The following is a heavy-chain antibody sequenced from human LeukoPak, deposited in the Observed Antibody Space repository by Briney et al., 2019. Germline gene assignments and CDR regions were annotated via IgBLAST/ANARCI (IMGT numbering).Heavy chain of an antibody. J-gene: IGHJ4*02. CDR1: GGSFSGYY. CDR2: INHSGST. CDR3: ARGRWELPIDY. V-gene: IGHV4-34*01. Sequence: SETLSLTCAVYGGSFSGYYWSWIRQPPGKGLEWIGEINHSGSTNYNPSLKSRVNISVDTSKNQFSLKLSSVTAADTAVYYCARGRWELPIDYWGQGTLVTVSS. D-gene: IGHD1-26*01.